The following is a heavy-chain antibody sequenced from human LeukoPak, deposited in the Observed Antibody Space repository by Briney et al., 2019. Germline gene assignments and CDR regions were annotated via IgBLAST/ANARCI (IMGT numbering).Heavy chain of an antibody. V-gene: IGHV1-69*01. CDR3: ARDWGLIGSTDWGGHENWFDP. D-gene: IGHD1-7*01. Sequence: SVKVSCKASGGIFTNYIISWVRQAPGQGLEWVGGIIPVTGTTNYAQKFQDRVTITADVSSTTAYMELSSLRSEDTAVYYCARDWGLIGSTDWGGHENWFDPWGQETLVTVSS. J-gene: IGHJ5*02. CDR2: IIPVTGTT. CDR1: GGIFTNYI.